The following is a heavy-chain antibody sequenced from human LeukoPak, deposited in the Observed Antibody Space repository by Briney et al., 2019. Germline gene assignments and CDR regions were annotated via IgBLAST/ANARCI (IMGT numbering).Heavy chain of an antibody. D-gene: IGHD3-10*01. Sequence: RPSETPSLTCSVSGYSISSGHYWGWIRQSPGKGLEWIGSLNHRGTTYYNPSVKSRVSISVDTSKNQFSLMLTSVTAADTAVYFCARDCPSGYFDYWGQGTPVTVSS. V-gene: IGHV4-38-2*02. CDR1: GYSISSGHY. CDR2: LNHRGTT. CDR3: ARDCPSGYFDY. J-gene: IGHJ4*02.